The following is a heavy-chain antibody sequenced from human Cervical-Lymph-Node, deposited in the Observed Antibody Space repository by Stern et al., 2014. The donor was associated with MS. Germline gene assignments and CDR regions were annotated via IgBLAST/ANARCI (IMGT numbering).Heavy chain of an antibody. CDR1: GYSFSNFW. Sequence: MQLVQSGAEVKKPGESLKISCKGSGYSFSNFWIGWVRQMPGKGLEWMGIIYPGDSDTKYSPSFQGQVTISAAKSIRTPYLQWSSLKASDTAIYYCAKTLSGGSRYFDLWGRGTLVTVSS. D-gene: IGHD3-16*01. CDR3: AKTLSGGSRYFDL. V-gene: IGHV5-51*03. CDR2: IYPGDSDT. J-gene: IGHJ2*01.